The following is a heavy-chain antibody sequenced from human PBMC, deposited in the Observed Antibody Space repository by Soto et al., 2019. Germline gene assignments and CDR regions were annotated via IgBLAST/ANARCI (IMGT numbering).Heavy chain of an antibody. D-gene: IGHD3-22*01. CDR2: LSAYNGNT. V-gene: IGHV1-18*01. J-gene: IGHJ4*02. CDR3: VRGSYDSSGYYYYPWVY. CDR1: GYTFTSYG. Sequence: QVQLVQSGAEVKKPGASVKVSCKASGYTFTSYGISWVRQAPGQGLEWMGWLSAYNGNTNYAQKLQGRVTMTTATSTSTAYREQRSLRSDDTAAYYCVRGSYDSSGYYYYPWVYWGQGTLVTVSS.